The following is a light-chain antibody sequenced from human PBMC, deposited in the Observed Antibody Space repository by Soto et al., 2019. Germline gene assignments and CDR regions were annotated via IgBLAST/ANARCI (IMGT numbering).Light chain of an antibody. CDR3: HHLNTYPPWT. CDR1: QGISSL. CDR2: ATS. V-gene: IGKV1-9*01. J-gene: IGKJ1*01. Sequence: IQLTQSPSSLSASVGDRVTITCRASQGISSLLAWYQQKPGKAPKLLIYATSTLQSGVPSRFSGSGPGTDFTLAISSRQPEDSATYDCHHLNTYPPWTFGQGTKVEIK.